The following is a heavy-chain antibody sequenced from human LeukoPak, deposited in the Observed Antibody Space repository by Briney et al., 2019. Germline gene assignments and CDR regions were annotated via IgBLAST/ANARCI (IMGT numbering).Heavy chain of an antibody. D-gene: IGHD1-26*01. CDR2: ISAYNGNT. V-gene: IGHV1-18*01. CDR3: ARDGSEGPVKNSGREPWSY. J-gene: IGHJ4*02. Sequence: GASVKVSCKASGYTFTSYGISWVRQAPGQGLEWMGWISAYNGNTNYAQKLQGRVTMTTDTSTSTAYMELRSLRSDDTAVYYCARDGSEGPVKNSGREPWSYWGQGTLVTVSS. CDR1: GYTFTSYG.